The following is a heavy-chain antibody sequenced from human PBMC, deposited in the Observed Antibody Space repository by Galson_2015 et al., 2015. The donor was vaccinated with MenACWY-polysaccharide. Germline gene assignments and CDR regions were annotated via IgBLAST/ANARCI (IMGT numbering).Heavy chain of an antibody. J-gene: IGHJ5*01. CDR2: IHYNGDT. CDR1: GGSMSSYY. V-gene: IGHV4-59*01. CDR3: ARIGGMNKGNYYNFGWFDS. Sequence: SETLSLTCTVSGGSMSSYYWTWIRQSPGKGLEWIGWIHYNGDTKYSPSLNSRVTISGDTSRNQFSLKLSSVTTVDTAVYYCARIGGMNKGNYYNFGWFDSWGQGTLVTVSS. D-gene: IGHD3-22*01.